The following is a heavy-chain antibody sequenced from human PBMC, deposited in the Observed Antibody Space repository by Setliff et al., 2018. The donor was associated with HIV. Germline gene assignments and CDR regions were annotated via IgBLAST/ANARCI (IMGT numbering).Heavy chain of an antibody. D-gene: IGHD3-3*01. Sequence: GGSLRLSCAASGFTFDDYVMSWVRQVPGKGLEWVSGITWNGHTTDYADSVKGRFTISRDNRNKFLYLQMNSLSAEDTALYYCARGQTMYGVVIYDAFNAWGHGTMVTVSS. CDR1: GFTFDDYV. J-gene: IGHJ3*01. CDR3: ARGQTMYGVVIYDAFNA. V-gene: IGHV3-20*04. CDR2: ITWNGHTT.